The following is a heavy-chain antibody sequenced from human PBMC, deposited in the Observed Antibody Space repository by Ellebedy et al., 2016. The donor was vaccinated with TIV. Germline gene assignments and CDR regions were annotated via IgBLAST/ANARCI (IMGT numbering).Heavy chain of an antibody. J-gene: IGHJ4*02. Sequence: ASVKVSCKASGFTFTSYGIHWVRLAPGQGLEWMGWVSAHNGNTNYAQKFQGRVTLTADRSTYTAHMELRSLTSDDTAIYFCARDLIWRTKEGLDYWGQGTPVTVSS. V-gene: IGHV1-18*04. CDR1: GFTFTSYG. CDR3: ARDLIWRTKEGLDY. D-gene: IGHD2-8*01. CDR2: VSAHNGNT.